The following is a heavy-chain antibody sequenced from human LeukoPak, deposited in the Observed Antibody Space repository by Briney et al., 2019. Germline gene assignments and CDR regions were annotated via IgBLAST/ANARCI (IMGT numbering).Heavy chain of an antibody. J-gene: IGHJ4*02. CDR2: INHSGST. Sequence: SETLSLTCAVYGGSFSGYYWSWIRQPSGKGLEWIGEINHSGSTNYNPSLKSRVTISVDTSKNQFSLKLSSVTAADTAVYYCARGRGYYYDSSGYYHGTFDYWGQGTLVTVSS. V-gene: IGHV4-34*01. CDR1: GGSFSGYY. CDR3: ARGRGYYYDSSGYYHGTFDY. D-gene: IGHD3-22*01.